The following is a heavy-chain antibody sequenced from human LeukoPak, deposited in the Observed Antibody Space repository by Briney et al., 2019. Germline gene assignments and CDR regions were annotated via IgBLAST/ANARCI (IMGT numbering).Heavy chain of an antibody. CDR3: ARGLYDSSGYTLGY. CDR1: GFTFSSYW. V-gene: IGHV3-74*01. CDR2: IKSDGSYT. D-gene: IGHD3-22*01. J-gene: IGHJ4*02. Sequence: GGSLRLSCEASGFTFSSYWMHWVRQAPGKGLVWVSRIKSDGSYTSYADSVKGRFTISRDNAKNTLYLQMNSLRAEDTAVYYCARGLYDSSGYTLGYWGQGTLVTVSS.